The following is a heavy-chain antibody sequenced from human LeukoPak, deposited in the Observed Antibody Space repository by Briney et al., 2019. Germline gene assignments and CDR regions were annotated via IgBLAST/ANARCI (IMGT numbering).Heavy chain of an antibody. Sequence: SVKVSCKTSGYTFTNYDINWVRQATGQGLEWMGWMNPNSGNTGYAQKFQGRVTMTEDTSTDTAYMELSSLRSEDTAVYYCATIRPTYYYDSSGYRDAFDIWGQGTMVTVSS. CDR1: GYTFTNYD. J-gene: IGHJ3*02. V-gene: IGHV1-8*02. D-gene: IGHD3-22*01. CDR3: ATIRPTYYYDSSGYRDAFDI. CDR2: MNPNSGNT.